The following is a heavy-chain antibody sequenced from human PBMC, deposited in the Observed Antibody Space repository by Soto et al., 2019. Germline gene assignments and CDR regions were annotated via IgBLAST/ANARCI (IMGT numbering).Heavy chain of an antibody. CDR1: GYSFTYYW. Sequence: GGSLKISCKGSGYSFTYYWIAWVRQRPGKDLEWMGIIYPNDADTRYNPSFQGQVTISADKSISTAYLQWTSLKTSDTAMYYCARVPSVVTPGNDYFGVDVWGQGTTVTSP. J-gene: IGHJ6*02. V-gene: IGHV5-51*01. CDR2: IYPNDADT. D-gene: IGHD2-2*01. CDR3: ARVPSVVTPGNDYFGVDV.